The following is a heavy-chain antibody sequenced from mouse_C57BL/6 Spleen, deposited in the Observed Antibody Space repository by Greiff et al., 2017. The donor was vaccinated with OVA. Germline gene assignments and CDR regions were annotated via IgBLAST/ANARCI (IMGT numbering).Heavy chain of an antibody. CDR2: INYDGSST. D-gene: IGHD1-1*01. V-gene: IGHV5-16*01. CDR1: GFTFSDYY. CDR3: ARDRDYYGSSHYFDY. J-gene: IGHJ2*01. Sequence: DVKLVESEGGLVQPGSSMKLSCTASGFTFSDYYMAWVRQVPEKGLEWVANINYDGSSTYYLDSLKSRFIISRDNAKNILYLQMSSLKSEDTATYYCARDRDYYGSSHYFDYWGQGTTLTVSS.